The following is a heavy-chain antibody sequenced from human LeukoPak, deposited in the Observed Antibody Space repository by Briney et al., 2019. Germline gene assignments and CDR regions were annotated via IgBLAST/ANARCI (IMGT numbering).Heavy chain of an antibody. Sequence: GGSLRLSCAASPGIPFSDYWMNWVRQAPGKGLEWVAIIRQDGRETLYLDSVRGRFTISRDKAKSSVYLEINSLRAEDTAVYYCVGGIGWQPDYWGQGTLVTVSS. D-gene: IGHD6-19*01. CDR1: PGIPFSDYW. CDR3: VGGIGWQPDY. CDR2: IRQDGRET. V-gene: IGHV3-7*03. J-gene: IGHJ4*02.